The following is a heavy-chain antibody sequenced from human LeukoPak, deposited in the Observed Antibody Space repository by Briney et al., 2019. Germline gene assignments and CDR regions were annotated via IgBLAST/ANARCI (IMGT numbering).Heavy chain of an antibody. Sequence: GGSLRLSCAASGFTFSSYAIPWVRQAPGKGLEWVAVISYDGSNKYYADSVKGRFTISRDNSKNTLYLQMNSLRAEDTAVYYCARDLEENYYYYGMDVWGQGTTVTVSS. J-gene: IGHJ6*02. V-gene: IGHV3-30-3*01. CDR2: ISYDGSNK. CDR1: GFTFSSYA. CDR3: ARDLEENYYYYGMDV.